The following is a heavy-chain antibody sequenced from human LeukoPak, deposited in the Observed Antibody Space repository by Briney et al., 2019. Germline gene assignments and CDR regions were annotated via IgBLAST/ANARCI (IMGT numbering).Heavy chain of an antibody. V-gene: IGHV4-61*02. D-gene: IGHD5-18*01. CDR1: GGSVRRGNYY. CDR2: IYTSGTT. Sequence: SETLSLTCTVSGGSVRRGNYYWTWIRQPAGSGLEWIGRIYTSGTTDYNPSLRTRVTISVDASKNQFSLKLSSVTAADTAVYYCARGVQLWFPFDYWGQGTLVTVSS. CDR3: ARGVQLWFPFDY. J-gene: IGHJ4*02.